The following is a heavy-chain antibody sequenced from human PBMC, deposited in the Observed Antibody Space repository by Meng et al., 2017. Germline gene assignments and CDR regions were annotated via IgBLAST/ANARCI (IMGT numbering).Heavy chain of an antibody. Sequence: SLMISCAASGFTFSSYEMNWVRQAPGKGLEWVSYISSSGSTIYYADSVKGRFTISRDNAKNSLYLQMNSLRAEDTAVYYCARDLRLEAAAGNGPDAFDIWGQGTMVTVSS. V-gene: IGHV3-48*03. J-gene: IGHJ3*02. D-gene: IGHD6-13*01. CDR1: GFTFSSYE. CDR3: ARDLRLEAAAGNGPDAFDI. CDR2: ISSSGSTI.